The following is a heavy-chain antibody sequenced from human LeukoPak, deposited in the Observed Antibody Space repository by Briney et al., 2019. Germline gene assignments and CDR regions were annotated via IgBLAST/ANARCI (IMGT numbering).Heavy chain of an antibody. J-gene: IGHJ4*02. CDR3: ARDHGDYFDY. V-gene: IGHV3-21*01. CDR1: GFTFSTYS. Sequence: GGSLRLSCAASGFTFSTYSINWVRQAPGKGLEWVSFISSSSSYKDYADSVKGRLTISRDNAKNSLYLQMNSLRAEDTAVYYCARDHGDYFDYWGQGTLVTVSS. CDR2: ISSSSSYK. D-gene: IGHD4-17*01.